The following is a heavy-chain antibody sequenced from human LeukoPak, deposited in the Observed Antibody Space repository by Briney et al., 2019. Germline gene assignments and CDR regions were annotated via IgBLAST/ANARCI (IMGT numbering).Heavy chain of an antibody. Sequence: GGSLRLSRAASGFTVSSNYMSWVRQAPGKGLEWVSIIYSGGSTYYADSVKGRFTISRDNSKNTVYLQMNSLRVEDTAVYFCARDKGYSGYDLADYYYYGMDVWGKGTTVTISS. CDR2: IYSGGST. V-gene: IGHV3-53*01. J-gene: IGHJ6*04. D-gene: IGHD5-12*01. CDR1: GFTVSSNY. CDR3: ARDKGYSGYDLADYYYYGMDV.